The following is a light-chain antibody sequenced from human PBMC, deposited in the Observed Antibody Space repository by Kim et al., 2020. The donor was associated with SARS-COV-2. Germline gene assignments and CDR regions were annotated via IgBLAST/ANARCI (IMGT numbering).Light chain of an antibody. J-gene: IGKJ2*01. CDR2: GAS. Sequence: SASLGAGVTISCRASQDIVNYLNWYQQKPGKAPKLLIFGASSLQSGVPSRFRGSGSGTDFTLTISGLQSEDFATYYCQQSHSSPVTFGQGTKLEI. CDR3: QQSHSSPVT. V-gene: IGKV1-39*01. CDR1: QDIVNY.